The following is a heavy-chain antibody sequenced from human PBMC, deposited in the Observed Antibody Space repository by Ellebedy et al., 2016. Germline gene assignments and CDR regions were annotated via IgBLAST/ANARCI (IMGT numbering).Heavy chain of an antibody. D-gene: IGHD2-2*01. Sequence: ASVKVSCKASGYTFTSYGISWVRQAPGQGLEWMGWISPYSGNTDYAQKLQGRVILTTDTSTSIAYMEVRSLRSDDTGVYYCARERGYCYSTTCHDALDVWGQGTVVTVSS. CDR2: ISPYSGNT. J-gene: IGHJ3*01. V-gene: IGHV1-18*01. CDR3: ARERGYCYSTTCHDALDV. CDR1: GYTFTSYG.